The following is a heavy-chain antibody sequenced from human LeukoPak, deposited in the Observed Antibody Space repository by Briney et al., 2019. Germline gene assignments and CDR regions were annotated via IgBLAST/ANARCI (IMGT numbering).Heavy chain of an antibody. CDR3: ARDHKPPGIAAAGFDP. J-gene: IGHJ5*02. V-gene: IGHV3-23*01. CDR2: ISSTDAGT. D-gene: IGHD6-13*01. CDR1: GFSLSSYA. Sequence: PGGSLRLSCAASGFSLSSYAMGWVRQAPGKGLEWVSAISSTDAGTYHADSVRGRFTISRDSSKNSLYLQMNSLRAEDTAVYYCARDHKPPGIAAAGFDPWGQGTLVTVSS.